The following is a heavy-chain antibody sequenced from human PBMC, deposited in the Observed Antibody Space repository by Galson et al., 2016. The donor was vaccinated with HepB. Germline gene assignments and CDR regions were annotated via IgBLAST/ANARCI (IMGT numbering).Heavy chain of an antibody. D-gene: IGHD3-16*01. V-gene: IGHV3-23*01. CDR2: MSGSGDRT. J-gene: IGHJ1*01. CDR1: QSTFSGYV. Sequence: SLRLSCAASQSTFSGYVMRWVRQAPGKGLEWVSTMSGSGDRTYYADSVRGRFTISRDNSKNTLFLQMNSLRVEDTAVYFCVKDIPDYYDPDGSYPSKWGRGTLVSVSS. CDR3: VKDIPDYYDPDGSYPSK.